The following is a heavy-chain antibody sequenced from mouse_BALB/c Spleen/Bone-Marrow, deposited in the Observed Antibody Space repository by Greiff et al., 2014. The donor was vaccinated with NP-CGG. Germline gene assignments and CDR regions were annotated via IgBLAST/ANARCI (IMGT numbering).Heavy chain of an antibody. CDR2: IDPANGNT. J-gene: IGHJ3*01. CDR3: ARGYDEGFAY. V-gene: IGHV14-3*02. Sequence: EVKLMESGAELVKPGASVKLSCTAPGFNIKDTYMHWVKQRPEQGLEWIGRIDPANGNTKYDPKFQGKATITADTSSNTAYLQLSSLTSEDTAVYYCARGYDEGFAYWGQGTLVTVSA. CDR1: GFNIKDTY. D-gene: IGHD2-14*01.